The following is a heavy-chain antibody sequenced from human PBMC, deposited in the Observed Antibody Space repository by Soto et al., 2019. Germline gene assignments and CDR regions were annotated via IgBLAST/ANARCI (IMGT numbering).Heavy chain of an antibody. CDR3: ARVGAAAAPGYFDY. V-gene: IGHV4-61*08. Sequence: PSETLSLTCAVSGGSISSGGYSWSWIRQPPGKGLEWIGNIFDSGSTNYNPSLKSRVTISVDTSKNQFSLKVRSVTAADTAVYYCARVGAAAAPGYFDYWSQGTLVTVSS. CDR1: GGSISSGGYS. D-gene: IGHD6-13*01. CDR2: IFDSGST. J-gene: IGHJ4*02.